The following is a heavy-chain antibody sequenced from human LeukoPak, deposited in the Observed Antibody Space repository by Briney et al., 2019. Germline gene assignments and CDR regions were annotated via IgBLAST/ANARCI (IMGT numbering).Heavy chain of an antibody. D-gene: IGHD2-2*01. V-gene: IGHV4-34*01. CDR1: GGSFSGYY. CDR3: ARHTSYSVNRFDP. CDR2: INHSGST. Sequence: SSETLSLTCAVYGGSFSGYYWSWIRQPPGKGLEWIGEINHSGSTNYNPSLKSRVTISVDTSKNQFSLKLSSVTAADTAVYYCARHTSYSVNRFDPWGQGTLVTVSS. J-gene: IGHJ5*02.